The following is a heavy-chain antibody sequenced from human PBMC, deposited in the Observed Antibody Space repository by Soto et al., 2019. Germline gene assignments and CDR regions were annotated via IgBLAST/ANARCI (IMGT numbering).Heavy chain of an antibody. CDR3: AKIDGYFDY. J-gene: IGHJ4*02. Sequence: PGGSLRLSCAVSGFTFINTGMSWVRQAPGQGLEWVGAITGNGDTTYYADPVKGRSTISRDNSKSTLHLQMNSLRDEDTAVYYRAKIDGYFDYWGQGTLVTVSA. CDR2: ITGNGDTT. D-gene: IGHD3-22*01. V-gene: IGHV3-23*01. CDR1: GFTFINTG.